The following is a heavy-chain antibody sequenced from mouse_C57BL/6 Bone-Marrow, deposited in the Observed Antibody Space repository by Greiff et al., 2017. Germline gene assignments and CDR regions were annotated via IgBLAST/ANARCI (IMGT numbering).Heavy chain of an antibody. J-gene: IGHJ2*01. D-gene: IGHD1-1*01. CDR2: INPYNGGT. CDR1: GYTFTDYY. V-gene: IGHV1-19*01. Sequence: VQLQQSGPVLVKPGASVKMSCKASGYTFTDYYMNWVKQSHGKSLEWIGVINPYNGGTSYNQKFKGKATLTVDKSSSTAYMELNSLTSEDSAVXYCARDTTVVAYYFDYWGQGTTLTVSS. CDR3: ARDTTVVAYYFDY.